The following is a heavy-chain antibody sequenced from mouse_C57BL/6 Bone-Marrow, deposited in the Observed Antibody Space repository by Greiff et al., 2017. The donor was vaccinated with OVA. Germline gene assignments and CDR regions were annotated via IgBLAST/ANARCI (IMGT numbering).Heavy chain of an antibody. D-gene: IGHD1-1*01. CDR1: GFTFSSYA. J-gene: IGHJ2*01. CDR3: TSAYYYYYFDY. V-gene: IGHV5-9-1*02. Sequence: EVKLMESGEGLVKPGGSLTLSCAASGFTFSSYAMSWVRQTPEKRLEWVAYISSGGDYIYYADTVKGRFTISRDNARNTLYLQMSSLKSEDTAMYYCTSAYYYYYFDYWGQGTTLTVSS. CDR2: ISSGGDYI.